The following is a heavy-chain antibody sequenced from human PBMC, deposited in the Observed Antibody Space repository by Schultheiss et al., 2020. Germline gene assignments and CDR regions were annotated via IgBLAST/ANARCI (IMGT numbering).Heavy chain of an antibody. CDR1: GHSFTSYW. V-gene: IGHV5-10-1*01. CDR2: IDPSDSYT. J-gene: IGHJ5*02. Sequence: GESLKIACKGSGHSFTSYWISWVRQMPGKGLEWMGRIDPSDSYTNYSPSFQGHVTISADKSISTAYLQWSSLKASDTAMYYCARRVGCSSTSCYTNWFDPWGQGTLVTVSS. D-gene: IGHD2-2*02. CDR3: ARRVGCSSTSCYTNWFDP.